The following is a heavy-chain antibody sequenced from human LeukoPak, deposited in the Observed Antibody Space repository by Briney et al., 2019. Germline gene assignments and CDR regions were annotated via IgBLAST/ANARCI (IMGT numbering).Heavy chain of an antibody. CDR1: GGSFSGYY. CDR3: ARGPEAVAGDLDY. D-gene: IGHD6-19*01. J-gene: IGHJ4*02. Sequence: SETLSLTCAVYGGSFSGYYWSWIRQPPGKGLVWIGEINHSGSTNYNPSLKSRVTISVDTSKNQFSLKLSSVTAADTAVYYCARGPEAVAGDLDYWGQGTLVTVSS. CDR2: INHSGST. V-gene: IGHV4-34*01.